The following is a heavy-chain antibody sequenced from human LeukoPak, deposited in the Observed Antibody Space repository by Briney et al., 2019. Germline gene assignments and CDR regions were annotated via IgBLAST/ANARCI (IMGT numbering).Heavy chain of an antibody. CDR3: ASKYSSSWYAFDY. D-gene: IGHD6-13*01. CDR1: GFTFSSYW. J-gene: IGHJ4*02. Sequence: GGSLRLSCAASGFTFSSYWMSWVRQAPGKGLEWVANIKQDGSEKYYVDSVKGRLTISRDNAKNSLYLQMNSLRAEDTAVYYCASKYSSSWYAFDYWGQGTLVTVSS. V-gene: IGHV3-7*01. CDR2: IKQDGSEK.